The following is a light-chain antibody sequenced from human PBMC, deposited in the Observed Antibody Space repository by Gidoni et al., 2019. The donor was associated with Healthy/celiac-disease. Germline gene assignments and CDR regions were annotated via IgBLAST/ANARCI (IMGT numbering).Light chain of an antibody. V-gene: IGLV1-51*02. Sequence: QSLLTQPPPVSAAPGQTVTISCSGSSSNIGNNYVSWYQQRPGTAPKLHLYENKKRPSGMPDRFSGSKSGTSANLGITGLQNGDEADYYCGTWDSSLSAGVFGGGTKLTVL. CDR3: GTWDSSLSAGV. CDR2: ENK. CDR1: SSNIGNNY. J-gene: IGLJ2*01.